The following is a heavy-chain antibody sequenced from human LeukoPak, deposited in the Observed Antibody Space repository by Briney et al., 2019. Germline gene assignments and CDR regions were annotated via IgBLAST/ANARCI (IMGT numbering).Heavy chain of an antibody. CDR1: GGSFSGYY. V-gene: IGHV4-34*01. D-gene: IGHD3-22*01. J-gene: IGHJ5*02. Sequence: SETLSLTCAVYGGSFSGYYWSWIRQPPGKGLERIGEINHSGSTNYNPSLKSRVTISVDTSKNQFSLKLSSVTAADTAVYYCARGSGDYYDSSGPHNWFDPWGQGTLVTVSS. CDR2: INHSGST. CDR3: ARGSGDYYDSSGPHNWFDP.